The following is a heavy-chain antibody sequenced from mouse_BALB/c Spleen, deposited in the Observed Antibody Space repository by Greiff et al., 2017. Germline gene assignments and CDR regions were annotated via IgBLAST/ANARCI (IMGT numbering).Heavy chain of an antibody. V-gene: IGHV1S81*02. Sequence: QVQLQQSGAELVKPGASVKLSCKASGYTFTSYYMYWVKQRPGQGLEWIGEINPSNGGTNFNEKFKSKATLTVDKSSSTAYMQLSSLTSEDSEVYYCTSSGGLRPAWFAYWGQGTLVTVSA. CDR1: GYTFTSYY. D-gene: IGHD2-4*01. CDR3: TSSGGLRPAWFAY. J-gene: IGHJ3*01. CDR2: INPSNGGT.